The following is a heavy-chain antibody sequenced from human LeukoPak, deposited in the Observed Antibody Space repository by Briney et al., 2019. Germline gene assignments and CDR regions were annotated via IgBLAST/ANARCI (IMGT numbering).Heavy chain of an antibody. V-gene: IGHV4-59*01. CDR2: IYYSGST. J-gene: IGHJ6*03. CDR1: GGSISSYY. D-gene: IGHD3-22*01. Sequence: SETLSLTCTVSGGSISSYYWSWIRQPPGKGLEWIGYIYYSGSTNYNPSLKSRVTISVDTSKNQFSLKLSSVTAADTAVYYCARAERDYYDSSGHQLDYYMDVWGKGTTVTISS. CDR3: ARAERDYYDSSGHQLDYYMDV.